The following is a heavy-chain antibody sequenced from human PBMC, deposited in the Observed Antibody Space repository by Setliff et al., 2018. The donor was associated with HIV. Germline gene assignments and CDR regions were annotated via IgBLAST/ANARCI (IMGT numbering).Heavy chain of an antibody. Sequence: ASVKVSCKASGGTFSSYDISWVRQAPGQGLEWMGWISAYNGNTKYAQKLQGRVTMTTDTSTSTAYMELWSLRSDDTAVYYCARDWVAAAGVMGDYWGQGTLVTVSS. V-gene: IGHV1-18*01. D-gene: IGHD6-13*01. CDR2: ISAYNGNT. J-gene: IGHJ4*02. CDR1: GGTFSSYD. CDR3: ARDWVAAAGVMGDY.